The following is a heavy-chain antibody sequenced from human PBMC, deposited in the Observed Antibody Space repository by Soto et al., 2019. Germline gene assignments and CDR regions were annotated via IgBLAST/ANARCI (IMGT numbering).Heavy chain of an antibody. J-gene: IGHJ6*03. CDR2: ISSSSSTI. CDR3: ARSHVLLWFGELFPSSVDYYYYMDV. Sequence: GGSLRLSCAASGFTFSSYSMNWVRQAPGKGLEWVSYISSSSSTIYYADSVKGRFTISRDNAKNSLYLQMNSLRAEDTAVYYCARSHVLLWFGELFPSSVDYYYYMDVWGKGTTVTVSS. CDR1: GFTFSSYS. D-gene: IGHD3-10*01. V-gene: IGHV3-48*01.